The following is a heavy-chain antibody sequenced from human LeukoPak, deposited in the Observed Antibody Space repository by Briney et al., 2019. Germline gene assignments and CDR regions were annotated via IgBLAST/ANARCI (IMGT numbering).Heavy chain of an antibody. CDR3: ARAFYKY. Sequence: GRSLRLSCAASGFTFSSYAMHWVRQAPGKGLEWVAVISYDGSNKYYADSVKGRFTISRDNSKNTLYLQMNSLRAEDTAVYYCARAFYKYGGQEPRVTVS. CDR2: ISYDGSNK. V-gene: IGHV3-30-3*01. D-gene: IGHD1-1*01. CDR1: GFTFSSYA. J-gene: IGHJ4*02.